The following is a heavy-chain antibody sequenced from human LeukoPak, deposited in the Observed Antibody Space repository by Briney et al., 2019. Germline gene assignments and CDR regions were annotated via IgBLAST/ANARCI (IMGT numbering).Heavy chain of an antibody. D-gene: IGHD3-3*01. J-gene: IGHJ4*02. CDR2: INPNSGGT. Sequence: ASVKVSCKASGYTFTGYYMHWVRQAPGQGLEWIGRINPNSGGTNYAQKFQGRVTMTRDASISTAYMELSRLRSDDTAVYYCARGKVLRFLEWSKYYFDYWGQGTQVTVSS. V-gene: IGHV1-2*06. CDR3: ARGKVLRFLEWSKYYFDY. CDR1: GYTFTGYY.